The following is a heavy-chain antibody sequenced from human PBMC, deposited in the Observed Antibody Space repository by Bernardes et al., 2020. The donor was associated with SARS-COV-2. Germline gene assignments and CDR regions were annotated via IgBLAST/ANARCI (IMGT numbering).Heavy chain of an antibody. J-gene: IGHJ4*02. D-gene: IGHD2-21*01. CDR1: GYTFSDYS. CDR2: LSPTRCPT. Sequence: ASVKVSCTASGYTFSDYSTHWLPQAPGQALEWMGWLSPTRCPTNHAQKFQCRVTMIRDTSISTDYMELSRLRSDDTAVYYCARTFYDDRGGDSLFDYWVQGTPGTVSA. CDR3: ARTFYDDRGGDSLFDY. V-gene: IGHV1-2*02.